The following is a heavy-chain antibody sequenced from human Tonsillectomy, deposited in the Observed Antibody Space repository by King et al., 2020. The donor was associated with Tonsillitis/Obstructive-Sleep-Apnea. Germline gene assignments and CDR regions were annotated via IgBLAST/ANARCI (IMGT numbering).Heavy chain of an antibody. V-gene: IGHV1-69*01. CDR2: IIPIFGTT. D-gene: IGHD6-19*01. Sequence: QLVQSGAEVKKPGSSVKVSCKASGGTFRNYAISWVRQAPGQGLEWMGGIIPIFGTTNYAPKLQGRVTITADEFTSTVNMELSSLRSDDTAVYYCARRHYHIAVAGALHYWGQGTLVTVSS. CDR3: ARRHYHIAVAGALHY. CDR1: GGTFRNYA. J-gene: IGHJ4*02.